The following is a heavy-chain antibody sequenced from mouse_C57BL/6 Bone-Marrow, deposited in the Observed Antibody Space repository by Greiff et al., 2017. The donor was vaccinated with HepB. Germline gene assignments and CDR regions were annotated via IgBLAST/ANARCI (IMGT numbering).Heavy chain of an antibody. D-gene: IGHD1-1*01. CDR1: GYTFTDYN. V-gene: IGHV1-22*01. Sequence: EVKLVESGPELVKPGASVKMSCKASGYTFTDYNMHWVKQSHGKSLEWIGYINPNNGGTSYNQKFKGKATLTVNQSSSTAYMELRSLTSEDSAVYYCARRGGSSVAWFAYWGQGTLVTVSA. CDR2: INPNNGGT. J-gene: IGHJ3*01. CDR3: ARRGGSSVAWFAY.